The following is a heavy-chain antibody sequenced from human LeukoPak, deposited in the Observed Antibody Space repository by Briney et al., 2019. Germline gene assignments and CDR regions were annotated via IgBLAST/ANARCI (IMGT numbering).Heavy chain of an antibody. J-gene: IGHJ4*02. V-gene: IGHV1-69*13. CDR3: ARADYYGSGSRLDY. CDR1: GGTFSSYA. CDR2: IIPIFGTA. Sequence: GASVKVSCKASGGTFSSYAISWVRQAPGQGLEWMGGIIPIFGTANYARKFQGRVTITADESTSTAYMELSSLRSEDTAVYYCARADYYGSGSRLDYWGQGTLVTVSS. D-gene: IGHD3-10*01.